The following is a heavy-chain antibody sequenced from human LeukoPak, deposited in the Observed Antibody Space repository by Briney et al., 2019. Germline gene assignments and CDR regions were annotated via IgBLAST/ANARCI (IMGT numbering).Heavy chain of an antibody. J-gene: IGHJ4*02. Sequence: GGSLRLSCAASGFTFSSYEMNWVRQAPGKGLEWVSSISSSSSYIYYADSVKGRFTISRDNSKNTLYLQMNSLRAEDTAVYYCAKDKRGYSYGSPGIFDYWGQGTLVTVSS. CDR2: ISSSSSYI. CDR3: AKDKRGYSYGSPGIFDY. CDR1: GFTFSSYE. V-gene: IGHV3-21*01. D-gene: IGHD5-18*01.